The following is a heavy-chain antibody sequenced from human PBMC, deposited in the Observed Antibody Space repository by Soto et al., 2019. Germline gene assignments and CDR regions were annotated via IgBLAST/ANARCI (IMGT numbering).Heavy chain of an antibody. CDR3: AKGYSGGVNCFYFDF. D-gene: IGHD2-15*01. Sequence: QVQSVESGGGVVQPGRSLRLSCAASGFTFSNYGMHWVRQAPGKGLEWVADISNDGSNKYYADSVKGRFTISRDNSKNTVYLQMNSLRAVYTAVYYCAKGYSGGVNCFYFDFWGQGILVTVSS. CDR1: GFTFSNYG. J-gene: IGHJ4*02. CDR2: ISNDGSNK. V-gene: IGHV3-30*18.